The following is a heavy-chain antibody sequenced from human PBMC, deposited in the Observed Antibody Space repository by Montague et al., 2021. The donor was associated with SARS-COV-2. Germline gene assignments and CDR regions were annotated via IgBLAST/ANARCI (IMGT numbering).Heavy chain of an antibody. D-gene: IGHD6-13*01. J-gene: IGHJ2*01. CDR3: TRGPVFSNSWNSVPTLDQRPAWCFDL. Sequence: SETLSLTCAVYGGSFSGYYWSWIRQAPGKGLEWIGEINHSGRTNYNPSLKSRVTISVDASTNQFSLNLNSVTAADTAVYYCTRGPVFSNSWNSVPTLDQRPAWCFDLWGRGTLVIVSS. CDR2: INHSGRT. CDR1: GGSFSGYY. V-gene: IGHV4-34*01.